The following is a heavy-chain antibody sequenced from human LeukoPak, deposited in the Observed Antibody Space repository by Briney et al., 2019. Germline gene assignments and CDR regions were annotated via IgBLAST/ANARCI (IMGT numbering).Heavy chain of an antibody. D-gene: IGHD3-9*01. CDR3: ARGPIGGPAGYYDILTGRYYFDY. CDR1: GFTFSSYW. J-gene: IGHJ4*02. CDR2: IKQDVSET. Sequence: GGSLRLSCAASGFTFSSYWMSWVRQAAGKWLEWVANIKQDVSETFYGDSGKGRFTISRDTAKTSLSLQMNSLRAEDLAVYSCARGPIGGPAGYYDILTGRYYFDYWGQGTLVTVSS. V-gene: IGHV3-7*01.